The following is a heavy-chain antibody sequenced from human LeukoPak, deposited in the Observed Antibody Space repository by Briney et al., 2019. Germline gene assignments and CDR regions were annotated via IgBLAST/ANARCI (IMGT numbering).Heavy chain of an antibody. CDR1: GGTFSSYA. V-gene: IGHV1-69*01. Sequence: SVKVSCKASGGTFSSYAISWVRQAPGQGLEWMGGIIPIFGTANYAQKFQGRVTITADESTSTAYMELSSLRSEDTAVYYCARVYRYCSSTSCYFDYWGQGTLVTVSS. D-gene: IGHD2-2*01. J-gene: IGHJ4*02. CDR3: ARVYRYCSSTSCYFDY. CDR2: IIPIFGTA.